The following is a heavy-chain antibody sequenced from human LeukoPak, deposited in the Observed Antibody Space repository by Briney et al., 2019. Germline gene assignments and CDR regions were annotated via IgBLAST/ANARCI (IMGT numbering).Heavy chain of an antibody. CDR3: ATNHGSGSSEPDY. Sequence: PGGSLRLSCAASGFTFSSYSMHWVRQAPGKGLEWVAFIRYDGSNKYYADSVKGRFTISRDNSKNTLYLQMNSLRAEDTAVYYCATNHGSGSSEPDYWGQGTLVTVSS. J-gene: IGHJ4*02. CDR2: IRYDGSNK. D-gene: IGHD3-10*01. CDR1: GFTFSSYS. V-gene: IGHV3-30*02.